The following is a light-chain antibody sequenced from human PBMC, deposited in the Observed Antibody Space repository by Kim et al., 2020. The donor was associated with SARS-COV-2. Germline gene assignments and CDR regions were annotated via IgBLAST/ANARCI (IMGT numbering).Light chain of an antibody. V-gene: IGKV4-1*01. J-gene: IGKJ1*01. Sequence: STINCKSSQSVLYSSNNKNYLAWYQQKPGQPPKLLIYWASTRESGVPDRFSGSGSGTDFTLTISSLQAEDVAVYYCQQYYTTPKTFGQGTKVDIK. CDR1: QSVLYSSNNKNY. CDR3: QQYYTTPKT. CDR2: WAS.